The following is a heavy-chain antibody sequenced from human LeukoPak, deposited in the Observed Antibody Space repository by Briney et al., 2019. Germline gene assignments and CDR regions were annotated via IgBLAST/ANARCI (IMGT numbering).Heavy chain of an antibody. J-gene: IGHJ4*02. V-gene: IGHV3-11*06. CDR3: ARDSLSYGDYNFDY. D-gene: IGHD4-17*01. Sequence: GGSLRLSCAASGFTFSDYHMSWIRQAPGKGLEWVSYISSSSSYTDYADSVKGRFTISRDNAKNSLYLQMNSLRAEDTAVYYCARDSLSYGDYNFDYWGQGTLVTVSS. CDR2: ISSSSSYT. CDR1: GFTFSDYH.